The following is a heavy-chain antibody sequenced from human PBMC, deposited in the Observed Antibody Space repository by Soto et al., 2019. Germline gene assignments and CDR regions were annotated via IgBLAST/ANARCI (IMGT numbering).Heavy chain of an antibody. V-gene: IGHV1-3*01. D-gene: IGHD6-25*01. J-gene: IGHJ6*02. CDR2: INAGNGNT. Sequence: QVQLVQSGAEVKKPGASVKVSCKASGYTFSRYGKHWVRQAPGQRLEWMGWINAGNGNTKYSQKFQGRVTITMDTSANTAYMELSSLRSEDTAVYYCARGGDLGYNYYYGLDVWGQGTTVTVSS. CDR3: ARGGDLGYNYYYGLDV. CDR1: GYTFSRYG.